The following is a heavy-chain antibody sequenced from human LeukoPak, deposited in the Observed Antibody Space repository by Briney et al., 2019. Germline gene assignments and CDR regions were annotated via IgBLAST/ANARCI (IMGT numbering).Heavy chain of an antibody. CDR3: TRVPDYGDYYDY. D-gene: IGHD4-17*01. V-gene: IGHV3-49*04. CDR2: IRSKAYGGTT. J-gene: IGHJ4*02. CDR1: GFTFSSYE. Sequence: SLRLSCAASGFTFSSYEMNWVRQAPGKGLEWVGFIRSKAYGGTTEYAASVKGRFTISRDDSKSIAYLQMNSLKTEDTAVYYCTRVPDYGDYYDYWGQGTLVTVSS.